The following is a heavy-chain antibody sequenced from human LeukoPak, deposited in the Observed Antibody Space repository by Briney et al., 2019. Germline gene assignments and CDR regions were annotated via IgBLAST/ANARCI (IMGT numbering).Heavy chain of an antibody. CDR3: ARRQTYYYDSSGYLFDY. CDR1: GFTFSSCA. D-gene: IGHD3-22*01. CDR2: ISGRGGST. Sequence: GGSLRLSCAASGFTFSSCAMSWVRQAPGKGLEWVSAISGRGGSTYYADSVKGRFTISRDNSKNTLYLQMNSLRAEDTAVYYCARRQTYYYDSSGYLFDYWGQGTLVTVSS. J-gene: IGHJ4*02. V-gene: IGHV3-23*01.